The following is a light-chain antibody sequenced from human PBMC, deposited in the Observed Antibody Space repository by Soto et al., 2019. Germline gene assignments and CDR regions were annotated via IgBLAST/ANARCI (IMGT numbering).Light chain of an antibody. Sequence: DIQMTQSPSSLSASVGDRVTITCQASQSISSYLNWYQQKPGKAPKVLIYAASSLQSGVPSRFSGSGSGTDFTLTISSLQPDDFATYYCQQSHSTPLTFGGGTKVDIK. CDR3: QQSHSTPLT. V-gene: IGKV1-39*01. CDR1: QSISSY. J-gene: IGKJ4*01. CDR2: AAS.